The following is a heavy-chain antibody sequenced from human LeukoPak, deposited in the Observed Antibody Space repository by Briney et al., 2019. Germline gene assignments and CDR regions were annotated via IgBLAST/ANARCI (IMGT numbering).Heavy chain of an antibody. CDR3: ATSSMASGDDAFDI. V-gene: IGHV4-59*01. D-gene: IGHD6-6*01. Sequence: SETLSLTCAVSGASISSYYWSWIRQPPGKGLEWIGYIYYSGSTKYNPSLKSRVTISVDTSKNQFSLKLSAVTAADTAVYYCATSSMASGDDAFDIWGQGTMVTVSS. J-gene: IGHJ3*02. CDR2: IYYSGST. CDR1: GASISSYY.